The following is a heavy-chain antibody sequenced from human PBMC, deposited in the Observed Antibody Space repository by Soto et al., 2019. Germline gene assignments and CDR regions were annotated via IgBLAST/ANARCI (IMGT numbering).Heavy chain of an antibody. CDR1: GFNFSNQW. D-gene: IGHD2-21*02. CDR3: ARESGDWPLNWFDP. V-gene: IGHV3-74*01. CDR2: ITSDGKSK. Sequence: PGGSLRLSCAAFGFNFSNQWMHWVRQRPGEGLVWVSRITSDGKSKAYAESVKGRFAISRDNAKNTLYLQMNGLTAEDTAVYYCARESGDWPLNWFDPWGQGTLVTVSS. J-gene: IGHJ5*02.